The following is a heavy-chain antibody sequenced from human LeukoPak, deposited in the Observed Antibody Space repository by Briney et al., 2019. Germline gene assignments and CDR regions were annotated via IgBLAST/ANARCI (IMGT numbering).Heavy chain of an antibody. D-gene: IGHD2-2*01. J-gene: IGHJ4*02. CDR1: GFTLRSYE. CDR3: AKDSGYCDTTSCRLAN. Sequence: GGSLRLSCAASGFTLRSYEMNWVRQAPGKGLEWVSYISSSGRNTYYADSVKGRFTISRDNSKNTLYLQMNSLRVEDTAVYYCAKDSGYCDTTSCRLANWGQGTLVTVSS. CDR2: ISSSGRNT. V-gene: IGHV3-23*01.